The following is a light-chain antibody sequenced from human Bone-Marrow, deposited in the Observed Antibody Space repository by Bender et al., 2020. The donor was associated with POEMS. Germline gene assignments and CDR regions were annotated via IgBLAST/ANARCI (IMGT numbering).Light chain of an antibody. V-gene: IGLV3-25*03. J-gene: IGLJ2*01. CDR3: QSADISATYPVV. CDR1: ALPKQY. Sequence: SYELTQPPSVSVSPRQTARITCSGDALPKQYASWYQQKPGQAPVLLIYKDTERPSGIPGRFSGSSSGTTVTLTISGVQAEDEADYYCQSADISATYPVVFGGGTKLTVL. CDR2: KDT.